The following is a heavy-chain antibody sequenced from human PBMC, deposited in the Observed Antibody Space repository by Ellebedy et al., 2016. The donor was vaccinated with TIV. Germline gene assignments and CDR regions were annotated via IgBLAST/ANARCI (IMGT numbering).Heavy chain of an antibody. CDR2: INWNGGST. V-gene: IGHV3-20*04. CDR1: GFTFDDYG. J-gene: IGHJ5*02. Sequence: PGGSLRLSCAASGFTFDDYGMSWVRQAPGKGLEWVSGINWNGGSTGYADSVKGRFTISRDNAKNSLYLQMNSLGAEDTAVYYCARGSSSGWYSWGQGTLVTVSS. CDR3: ARGSSSGWYS. D-gene: IGHD6-19*01.